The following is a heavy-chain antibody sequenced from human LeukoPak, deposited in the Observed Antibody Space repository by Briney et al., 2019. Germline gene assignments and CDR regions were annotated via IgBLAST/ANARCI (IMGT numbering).Heavy chain of an antibody. D-gene: IGHD2-15*01. CDR2: ISYDGSNK. CDR1: GFTFSSYG. Sequence: GRSLRFSCAASGFTFSSYGMHWVRQAPGKGLEWVAVISYDGSNKYYADSVKGRFTISRDNSKNTLYLQMNSLRAEDTAVYYCAKDRGIVVVVALTGGMDVWGQGTTVTVSS. V-gene: IGHV3-30*18. J-gene: IGHJ6*02. CDR3: AKDRGIVVVVALTGGMDV.